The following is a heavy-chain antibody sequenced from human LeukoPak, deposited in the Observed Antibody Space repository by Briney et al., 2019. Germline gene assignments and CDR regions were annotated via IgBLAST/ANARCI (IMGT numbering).Heavy chain of an antibody. D-gene: IGHD5-12*01. J-gene: IGHJ4*02. V-gene: IGHV3-74*03. CDR2: INSDGSSI. Sequence: GGSLRLSCAASGFTFSSYWLHWVRQAPGKGLVWVSRINSDGSSITYADSVKGRFTISRDNAKNTLYLQMNSLRVEGTAVYYCAREGRVSGYDFDCWGQGTLVTVSS. CDR3: AREGRVSGYDFDC. CDR1: GFTFSSYW.